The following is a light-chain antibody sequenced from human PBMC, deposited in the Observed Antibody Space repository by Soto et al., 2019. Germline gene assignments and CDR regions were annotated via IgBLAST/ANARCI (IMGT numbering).Light chain of an antibody. J-gene: IGKJ2*01. V-gene: IGKV3-20*01. CDR3: QQYGSSPYT. CDR2: AAS. CDR1: QSVSSSY. Sequence: EIVLTQSPGTLSLSPGERATLSCRASQSVSSSYLAWYQQKPGQAPRLLIYAASSRATGIPDRFSGSGSGTDFTLTISRLEPEDFAVYLCQQYGSSPYTFGQGTKLEIK.